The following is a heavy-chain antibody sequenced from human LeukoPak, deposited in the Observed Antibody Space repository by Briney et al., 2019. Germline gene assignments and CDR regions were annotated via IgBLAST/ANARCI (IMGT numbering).Heavy chain of an antibody. CDR2: INPNSGGT. J-gene: IGHJ5*02. CDR3: ARGEHIVVVVAADNWFGP. Sequence: GASVKVSCKASGYTFTGYYMHRVRQAPGQGLEWMGWINPNSGGTNYAQKFQGRVTMTRDTSISTAYMELSRLRSDDTAVYYCARGEHIVVVVAADNWFGPWGQGTLVTVSS. CDR1: GYTFTGYY. V-gene: IGHV1-2*02. D-gene: IGHD2-15*01.